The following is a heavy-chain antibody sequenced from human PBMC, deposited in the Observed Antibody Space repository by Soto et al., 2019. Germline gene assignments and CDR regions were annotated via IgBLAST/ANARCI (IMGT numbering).Heavy chain of an antibody. V-gene: IGHV5-51*01. Sequence: GESLKISCKGSGYSFTSYWIGWVRQMPGKGLEWMGIIYPGDSDTRYSPSFQGQVTISADKSISTAYLQWSSLKASDTAMYYCARREKAAAGTGYYYGMDVWGQGTTVTVSS. CDR2: IYPGDSDT. J-gene: IGHJ6*02. CDR3: ARREKAAAGTGYYYGMDV. D-gene: IGHD6-13*01. CDR1: GYSFTSYW.